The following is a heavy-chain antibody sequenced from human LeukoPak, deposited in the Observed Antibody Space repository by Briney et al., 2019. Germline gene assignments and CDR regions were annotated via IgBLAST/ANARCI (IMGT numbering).Heavy chain of an antibody. Sequence: PGGSLRLSCAASGFTFSSYWIHWVGQAPGKGLVLVSLIKANGRYTSYAASVKGRFTISRDNAKNTVYLQMNRLRAEDTAVYYCARAPVTYFDYWGQGTLVTVYS. V-gene: IGHV3-74*01. CDR2: IKANGRYT. CDR1: GFTFSSYW. D-gene: IGHD2-21*02. CDR3: ARAPVTYFDY. J-gene: IGHJ4*02.